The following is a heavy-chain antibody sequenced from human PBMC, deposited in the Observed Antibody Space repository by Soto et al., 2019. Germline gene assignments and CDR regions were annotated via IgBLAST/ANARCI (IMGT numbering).Heavy chain of an antibody. J-gene: IGHJ3*02. V-gene: IGHV1-2*04. Sequence: ASVKVSCKASGYTFTGYYMHWVRQAPGQGLEWMGWINPNSGGTNYAQKFQGWVTMTRDTSISTAYMELSRLRSDDTAVYYCARVSSSGDYSPGGAFDIWGQGTMVTVSS. CDR3: ARVSSSGDYSPGGAFDI. D-gene: IGHD4-17*01. CDR2: INPNSGGT. CDR1: GYTFTGYY.